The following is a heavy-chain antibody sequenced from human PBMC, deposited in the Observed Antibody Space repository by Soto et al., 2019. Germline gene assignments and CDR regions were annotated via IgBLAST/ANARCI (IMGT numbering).Heavy chain of an antibody. J-gene: IGHJ6*02. D-gene: IGHD5-18*01. Sequence: PSETLSLTCTVSGGSISSYYWSWIRQPPGKGLEWIGYIYYSGSTNYNPSLKSRVTISVDTSKDQFSLKLSSVTAADTAVYYCARAGLRKGGYSYGTPYYYYGMDVWGQGTTVTVSS. V-gene: IGHV4-59*08. CDR1: GGSISSYY. CDR3: ARAGLRKGGYSYGTPYYYYGMDV. CDR2: IYYSGST.